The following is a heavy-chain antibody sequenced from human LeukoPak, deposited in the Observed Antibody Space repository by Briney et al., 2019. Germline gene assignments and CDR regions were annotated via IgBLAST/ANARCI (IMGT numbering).Heavy chain of an antibody. D-gene: IGHD3-3*01. Sequence: SGPTLVKPTQTLTVTCTFSGFSLSPSGVGLGWIRQPPRKALEWLALFYWDDDKRYTPFLKNRLTITRGTSRNQVVLTMTNMDPVDTATYYCTHIGSYFGVVNIPDYWGQGTLVTVSS. CDR2: FYWDDDK. CDR1: GFSLSPSGVG. J-gene: IGHJ4*02. CDR3: THIGSYFGVVNIPDY. V-gene: IGHV2-5*02.